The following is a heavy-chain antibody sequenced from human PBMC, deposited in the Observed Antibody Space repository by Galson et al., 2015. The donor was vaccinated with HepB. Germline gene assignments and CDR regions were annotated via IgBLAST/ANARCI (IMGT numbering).Heavy chain of an antibody. D-gene: IGHD2/OR15-2a*01. CDR2: ISSSSSYI. CDR1: GFTFSSYS. CDR3: ARDLSNIHDY. Sequence: SLRLSCAASGFTFSSYSMNSVRQAPGKGLEWVSSISSSSSYIYYADSVKGRFTISRDNAKNSLYLQMNSLRAEDTAVYYCARDLSNIHDYWGQGTLVTVSS. V-gene: IGHV3-21*01. J-gene: IGHJ4*02.